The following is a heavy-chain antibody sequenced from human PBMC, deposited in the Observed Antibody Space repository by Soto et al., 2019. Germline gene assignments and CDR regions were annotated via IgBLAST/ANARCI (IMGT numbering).Heavy chain of an antibody. CDR1: GYTFTSYD. D-gene: IGHD3-9*01. CDR3: ARAYYDILTGYFVGPPFDP. CDR2: MNPNSGNT. Sequence: ASVKVSFKASGYTFTSYDINWVRQATGQGLEWMGWMNPNSGNTGYAQKFQGRVTMTRNTSISTAYMELSSLRSEDTAVYYCARAYYDILTGYFVGPPFDPWGQGTLVTVSS. V-gene: IGHV1-8*01. J-gene: IGHJ5*02.